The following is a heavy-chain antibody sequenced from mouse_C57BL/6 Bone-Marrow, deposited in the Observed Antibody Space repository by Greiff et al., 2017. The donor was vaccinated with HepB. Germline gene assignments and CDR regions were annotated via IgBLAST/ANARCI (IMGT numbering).Heavy chain of an antibody. Sequence: EVKLQESGPGLVKPSQTVFLTCTVTGISITTGNYRWSWIRQFPGNKLEWIGYIYYSGTITYNPSLTSRTTITRDTPKNQFFLEMNSLTAEDTATYYCARIYYGSSYWYFDVWGTGTTVTVSS. CDR1: GISITTGNYR. J-gene: IGHJ1*03. D-gene: IGHD2-1*01. V-gene: IGHV3-5*01. CDR2: IYYSGTI. CDR3: ARIYYGSSYWYFDV.